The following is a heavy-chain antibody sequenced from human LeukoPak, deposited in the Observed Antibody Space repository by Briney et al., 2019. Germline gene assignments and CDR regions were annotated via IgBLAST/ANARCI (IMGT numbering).Heavy chain of an antibody. CDR1: GGSFSGYY. J-gene: IGHJ4*02. V-gene: IGHV4-34*01. Sequence: SETLSLTCAVYGGSFSGYYWSWIRQPPGKGLEWIGEINHSGSTNYNPSLKSRVTISADTSKNQFSLKLSSVTAADTAVYYCARGGGSSGWYLDYWGQGTLVTVSS. CDR2: INHSGST. D-gene: IGHD6-19*01. CDR3: ARGGGSSGWYLDY.